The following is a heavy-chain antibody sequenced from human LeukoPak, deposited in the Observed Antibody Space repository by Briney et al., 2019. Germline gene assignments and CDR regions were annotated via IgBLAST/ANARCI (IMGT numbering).Heavy chain of an antibody. V-gene: IGHV4-59*08. D-gene: IGHD6-19*01. J-gene: IGHJ2*01. CDR1: GGSISSDY. CDR2: IYSSGST. CDR3: ARTRPVAGYWYFDL. Sequence: SETLSLTCTVSGGSISSDYWSWIRQPPGKGLEWIGYIYSSGSTNYNPSLESRVTISVDASKNQFSLKLRSVTAADTAVYYCARTRPVAGYWYFDLWGRGTLVTVSS.